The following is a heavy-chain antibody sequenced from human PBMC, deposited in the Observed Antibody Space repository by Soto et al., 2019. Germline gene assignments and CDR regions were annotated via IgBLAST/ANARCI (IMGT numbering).Heavy chain of an antibody. CDR2: ISESGGST. CDR1: GFSFSDYA. Sequence: GSLRLSCAASGFSFSDYAMSWVRQAPGKGLEWVSVISESGGSTHYADSVRGRFTVSRDNSKNSLSLRMNSLRDEDTAVYFCAKRSPYSSGWYSPIFDYWGQGALVTVSS. CDR3: AKRSPYSSGWYSPIFDY. D-gene: IGHD6-13*01. J-gene: IGHJ4*02. V-gene: IGHV3-23*01.